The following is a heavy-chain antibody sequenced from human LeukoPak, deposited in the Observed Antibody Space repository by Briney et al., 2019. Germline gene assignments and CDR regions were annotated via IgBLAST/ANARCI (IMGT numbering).Heavy chain of an antibody. CDR1: GFTFSSYA. D-gene: IGHD6-13*01. V-gene: IGHV3-23*01. CDR2: ISGSGGST. CDR3: AKKLTSSWYPTDGFDI. Sequence: GGSLRLSCAASGFTFSSYAMSWVHQAPGKGLEWVSAISGSGGSTYYADSLKGRFTISRDKSKNTVYLQMNSLRAEDTAVYFCAKKLTSSWYPTDGFDIWGQGTMVTVSP. J-gene: IGHJ3*02.